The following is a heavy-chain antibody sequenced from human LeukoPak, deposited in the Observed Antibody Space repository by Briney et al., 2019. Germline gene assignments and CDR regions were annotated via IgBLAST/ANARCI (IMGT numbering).Heavy chain of an antibody. CDR3: TLGSLYSSSWYGDY. CDR2: ISGDGGST. V-gene: IGHV3-23*01. D-gene: IGHD6-13*01. J-gene: IGHJ4*02. CDR1: GFSFDTYA. Sequence: GGSLRLSCAASGFSFDTYAMTWVRQAPGKGLEWVSAISGDGGSTYYAVSVKGRFTISRDNSKDTLYLQMNGLRAEDTAVYYCTLGSLYSSSWYGDYWGQGTLVTVSS.